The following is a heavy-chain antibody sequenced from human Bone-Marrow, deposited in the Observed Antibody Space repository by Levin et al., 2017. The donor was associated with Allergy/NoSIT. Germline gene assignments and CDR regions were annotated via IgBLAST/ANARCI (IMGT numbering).Heavy chain of an antibody. D-gene: IGHD4-11*01. Sequence: GESLKISCKGSGYIFSTYWISWIRQMPWKGLEWMGRIDPSDSDINYSPSFQGHVTISTDRSISTVYLQWDSLKASDSAMYFCARHLMTTGSFDIWGQGTMVTVAS. CDR3: ARHLMTTGSFDI. CDR2: IDPSDSDI. CDR1: GYIFSTYW. V-gene: IGHV5-10-1*01. J-gene: IGHJ3*02.